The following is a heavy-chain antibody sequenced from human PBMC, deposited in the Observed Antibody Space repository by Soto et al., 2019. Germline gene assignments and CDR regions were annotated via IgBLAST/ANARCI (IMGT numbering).Heavy chain of an antibody. CDR3: ARCRDDFWSANLAGYYGMDV. J-gene: IGHJ6*02. D-gene: IGHD3-3*01. V-gene: IGHV3-74*01. CDR1: GFTFSSYW. CDR2: SNSDGSST. Sequence: EVQLVESGGGLVQPGGSLRLSCAASGFTFSSYWMHWVRQAPGKGLVWVSRSNSDGSSTSYAASVKGRFTISRDNAKNTLYLQMNSLRAEDTAVYYCARCRDDFWSANLAGYYGMDVWGQGTTVTVSS.